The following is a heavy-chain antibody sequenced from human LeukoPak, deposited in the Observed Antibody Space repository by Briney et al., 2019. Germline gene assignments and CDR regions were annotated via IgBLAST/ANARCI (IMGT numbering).Heavy chain of an antibody. CDR3: ARGDSSGAAFDI. CDR2: IYYSGST. CDR1: GGSISSGDYY. V-gene: IGHV4-30-4*08. D-gene: IGHD6-19*01. Sequence: SETLSLTCTVSGGSISSGDYYWSWIRQPPGKGLEWIGYIYYSGSTYYNPSLKSRVTISVDTSKNQFSLKLSSVTAADTAVYYCARGDSSGAAFDIWGQGTMVTVSS. J-gene: IGHJ3*02.